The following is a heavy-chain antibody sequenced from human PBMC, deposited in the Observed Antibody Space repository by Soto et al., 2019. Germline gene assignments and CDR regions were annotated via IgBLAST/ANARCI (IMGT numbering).Heavy chain of an antibody. D-gene: IGHD3-10*01. CDR1: GGTFNGYG. J-gene: IGHJ3*01. CDR3: ARGVSNSGAYYTGPSAYDL. V-gene: IGHV1-69*06. Sequence: QVQLVQSGAVVKKPGSSVEVSCKASGGTFNGYGISWVRQAPGQGLEWMGGTVPVFDTSKYAPRFQGRVTITAEKSTSTAYMERSSVRSEDTAIYFCARGVSNSGAYYTGPSAYDLWGQGTLVIVS. CDR2: TVPVFDTS.